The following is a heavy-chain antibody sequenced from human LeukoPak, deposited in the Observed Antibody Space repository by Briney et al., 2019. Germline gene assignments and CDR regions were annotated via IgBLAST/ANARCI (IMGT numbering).Heavy chain of an antibody. CDR1: GFTFSSYA. D-gene: IGHD2-15*01. V-gene: IGHV3-23*01. CDR2: ISGSGGST. CDR3: AKVSTQEDIVVVVAAFYAFDI. J-gene: IGHJ3*02. Sequence: GGSLRLSCAASGFTFSSYAMSWVRQAPGKGLEWVSAISGSGGSTYYADSVKGRFTISRDNSKNTQYLQMNSLRAEDTAVYYCAKVSTQEDIVVVVAAFYAFDIWGQGTMVTVSS.